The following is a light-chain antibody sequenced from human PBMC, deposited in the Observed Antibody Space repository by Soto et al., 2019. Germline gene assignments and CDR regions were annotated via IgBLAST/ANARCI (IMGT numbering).Light chain of an antibody. CDR3: QQFYYYPHT. Sequence: IQMTQSPSSLSASVGDGVTLTCRASHTIATYLNWYQQKPGQVPEVLIYGASRLHVGVPSTLTGSGYWTDFTLTINNLQPEDFAMYYCQQFYYYPHTFGQGTKLEVK. CDR2: GAS. V-gene: IGKV1-39*01. J-gene: IGKJ2*01. CDR1: HTIATY.